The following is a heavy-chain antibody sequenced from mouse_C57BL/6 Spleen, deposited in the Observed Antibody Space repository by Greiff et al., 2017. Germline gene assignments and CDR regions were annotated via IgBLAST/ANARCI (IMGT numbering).Heavy chain of an antibody. CDR2: INPNYGTI. Sequence: VQLKESGPELVKPGASVKTSCKASGYSFTDYNMNWVKQSTGKSLEWIGVINPNYGTISYNQKFKGKATLTVDQSSSTAYMQLNSLTSEDSAVYYCARSGSKGYFDVWGTGTTVTVSS. CDR3: ARSGSKGYFDV. CDR1: GYSFTDYN. V-gene: IGHV1-39*01. D-gene: IGHD1-3*01. J-gene: IGHJ1*03.